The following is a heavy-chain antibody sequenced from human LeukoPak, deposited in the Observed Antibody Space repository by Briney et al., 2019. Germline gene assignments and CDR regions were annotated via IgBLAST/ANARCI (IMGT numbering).Heavy chain of an antibody. J-gene: IGHJ6*03. D-gene: IGHD6-6*01. V-gene: IGHV3-66*02. CDR1: GFTVSSNY. CDR3: ARDEVSSSRPPYSYYYYMDV. CDR2: IYSGGST. Sequence: GGSLRLSCAASGFTVSSNYMSWVRQAPGKGLEWVAVIYSGGSTYYADSVKGRFTISVDKFKNTLYLQMNSLRAEDTAVYYCARDEVSSSRPPYSYYYYMDVWGKGTTVTVSS.